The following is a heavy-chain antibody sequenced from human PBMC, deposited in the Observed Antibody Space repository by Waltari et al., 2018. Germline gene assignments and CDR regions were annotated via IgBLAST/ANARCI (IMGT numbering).Heavy chain of an antibody. D-gene: IGHD3-10*01. CDR3: ARDLGGSGTQRVH. CDR1: GFTFSSYA. CDR2: RSDDGSKK. J-gene: IGHJ4*02. Sequence: QVQLVESGGGVVQPGRSLRLSCAASGFTFSSYAMHWVRQAPGKGLEWVAVRSDDGSKKYYADSVKGRFTISRDNSKNTLYLQMNSLRAEDTAVYYCARDLGGSGTQRVHWGQGTLVTVSS. V-gene: IGHV3-30-3*01.